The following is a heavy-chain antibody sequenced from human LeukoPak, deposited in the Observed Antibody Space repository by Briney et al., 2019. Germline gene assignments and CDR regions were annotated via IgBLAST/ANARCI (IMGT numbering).Heavy chain of an antibody. CDR3: ARHRITSAVRGIINS. CDR2: T. J-gene: IGHJ4*02. V-gene: IGHV4-39*01. Sequence: TNYNPSLKSRVTISVDKSKTQLSLKLSSVTAADTAVYFCARHRITSAVRGIINSWGQGTLVTVSS. D-gene: IGHD3-10*01.